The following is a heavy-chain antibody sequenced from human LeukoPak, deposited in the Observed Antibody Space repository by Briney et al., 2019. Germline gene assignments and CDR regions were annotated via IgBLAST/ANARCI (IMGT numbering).Heavy chain of an antibody. CDR1: GGSLSSYY. CDR3: AGASSSWYGMDV. V-gene: IGHV4-59*01. J-gene: IGHJ6*02. CDR2: IYYSGST. D-gene: IGHD6-13*01. Sequence: SETLSLTCTVSGGSLSSYYWSWIRQPPGKGLEWIGYIYYSGSTNYTPSLTSRVTISVDTSKNQFSLKLSSVTAADTAVYYWAGASSSWYGMDVCGQGTTVTVSS.